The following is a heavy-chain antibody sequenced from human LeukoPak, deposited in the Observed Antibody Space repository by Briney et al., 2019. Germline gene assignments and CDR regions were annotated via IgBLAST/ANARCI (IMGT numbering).Heavy chain of an antibody. CDR3: ARVPILTVQGSEGYWYFDL. V-gene: IGHV3-7*01. CDR1: GFTFSSYW. Sequence: GGSLRPSCAASGFTFSSYWMSWVRQAPGKGLEWVANIKQDGSEKYYVDSVKGRFTISRDNAKNSLYLQMNSLRAEDTAVYYCARVPILTVQGSEGYWYFDLWGRGTLVTVSS. D-gene: IGHD4-11*01. J-gene: IGHJ2*01. CDR2: IKQDGSEK.